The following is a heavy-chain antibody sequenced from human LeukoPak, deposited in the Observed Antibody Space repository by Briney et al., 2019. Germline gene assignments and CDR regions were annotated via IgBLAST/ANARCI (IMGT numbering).Heavy chain of an antibody. Sequence: MTGGSLRLSCAASGFTFSSYSMNWVRQAPGKGLEWVSSISSSSSYIYYADSVKGRFTISRDNSKNTLYLQMSSLRDEDTAVYFCARATRIAAAEFFFDYWGQGTLVTVSS. CDR3: ARATRIAAAEFFFDY. CDR2: ISSSSSYI. D-gene: IGHD6-13*01. V-gene: IGHV3-21*04. J-gene: IGHJ4*02. CDR1: GFTFSSYS.